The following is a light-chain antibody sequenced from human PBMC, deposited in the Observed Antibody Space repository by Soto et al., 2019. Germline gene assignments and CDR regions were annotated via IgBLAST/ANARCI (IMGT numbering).Light chain of an antibody. CDR3: QQSYSTPHT. CDR1: QSISTY. V-gene: IGKV1-39*01. CDR2: AAS. J-gene: IGKJ2*01. Sequence: DLQMTQSPSSLSASVGDRVTITCRASQSISTYLNWYQQKPGKAPNLLIYAASTLHSGVPSRFSGSGSGTDFTLTISSLQPEDFATYHCQQSYSTPHTFGQGTKLEIK.